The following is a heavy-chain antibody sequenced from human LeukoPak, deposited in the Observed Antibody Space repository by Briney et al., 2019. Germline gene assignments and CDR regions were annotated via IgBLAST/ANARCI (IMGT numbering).Heavy chain of an antibody. Sequence: GGSLRLSCAASGFTFSSYWMSWIRQAPGRGLEWVANIKQDGSEKYYADSVKGRFTISRDNAKNSLYLQMNSLGAEDTAVYYCARGLGATTRNYYFYGLDVWGQGTTVTVSS. D-gene: IGHD1-26*01. CDR2: IKQDGSEK. V-gene: IGHV3-7*03. CDR1: GFTFSSYW. CDR3: ARGLGATTRNYYFYGLDV. J-gene: IGHJ6*02.